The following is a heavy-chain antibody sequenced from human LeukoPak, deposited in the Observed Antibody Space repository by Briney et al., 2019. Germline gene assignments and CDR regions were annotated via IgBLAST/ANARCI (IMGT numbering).Heavy chain of an antibody. V-gene: IGHV3-21*01. Sequence: GGSLRLSCAASGFTFSSYSMNWVRQAPGKGLEWVSSISSSSYIYYADSVKGRFTISRDNAKNSLYLQMNSLRAEDTAVYYCARAKYYYDSSGYYYVPDYWGQGTLVTVSS. CDR1: GFTFSSYS. CDR3: ARAKYYYDSSGYYYVPDY. CDR2: ISSSSYI. J-gene: IGHJ4*02. D-gene: IGHD3-22*01.